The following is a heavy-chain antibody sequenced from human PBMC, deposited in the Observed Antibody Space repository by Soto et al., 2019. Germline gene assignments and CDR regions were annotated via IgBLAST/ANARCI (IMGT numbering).Heavy chain of an antibody. CDR3: ATEGSYYGDDDY. Sequence: ASVNVSCKVSGYTLTELSMHWVRQAPGKGLEWMGGFDPEDGETIYAQKFQGRVTMTEDTSTDTAYMELSSLRSEDTAVYYCATEGSYYGDDDYWGQGTLVTVSS. CDR1: GYTLTELS. D-gene: IGHD4-17*01. CDR2: FDPEDGET. V-gene: IGHV1-24*01. J-gene: IGHJ4*02.